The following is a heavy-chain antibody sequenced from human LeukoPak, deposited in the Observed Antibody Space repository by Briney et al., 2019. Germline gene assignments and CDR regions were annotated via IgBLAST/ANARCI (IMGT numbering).Heavy chain of an antibody. D-gene: IGHD6-19*01. CDR3: ARDARRWLVSCFDY. Sequence: GGSLRLSCAASGFTFSSYGMHWVRQAPGKGLEWVAVIWYDGSNKYYADSVKGRFTISRDNSKNTLYLQMNSLRAGDTAVYYCARDARRWLVSCFDYWGQGTLVTVSS. CDR1: GFTFSSYG. V-gene: IGHV3-33*01. CDR2: IWYDGSNK. J-gene: IGHJ4*02.